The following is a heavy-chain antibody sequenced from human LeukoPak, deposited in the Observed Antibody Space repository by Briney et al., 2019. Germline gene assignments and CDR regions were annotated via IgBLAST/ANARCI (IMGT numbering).Heavy chain of an antibody. J-gene: IGHJ4*02. V-gene: IGHV1-69*13. CDR3: ARDPSRGSRAGGDY. D-gene: IGHD3-10*01. Sequence: ASVKVSCKASGGTFSSYAISWVRQAPGQGLEWMGGIIPIFGTANYAQKFQGRVTITADESTSTAYMELSSLRSEDTAVYYCARDPSRGSRAGGDYWGQGTLVTVSS. CDR2: IIPIFGTA. CDR1: GGTFSSYA.